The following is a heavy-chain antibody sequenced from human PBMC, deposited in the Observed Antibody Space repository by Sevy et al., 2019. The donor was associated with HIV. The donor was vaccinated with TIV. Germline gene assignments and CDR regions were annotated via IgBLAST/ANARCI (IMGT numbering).Heavy chain of an antibody. CDR1: GGSIRRGDYF. Sequence: SGTLSLTCSVTGGSIRRGDYFWGWIRQSPGKGLEWIGSITDSGSTYYNPSLKSRVTMSVDTSKNQCSLKLSSVTAADTAVHYCARLRGGYGNGWFYYYMDVWGKGTTVTVSS. D-gene: IGHD3-10*01. V-gene: IGHV4-39*01. CDR2: ITDSGST. CDR3: ARLRGGYGNGWFYYYMDV. J-gene: IGHJ6*03.